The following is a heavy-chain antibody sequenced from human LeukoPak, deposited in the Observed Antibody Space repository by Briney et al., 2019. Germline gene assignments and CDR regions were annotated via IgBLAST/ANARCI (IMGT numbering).Heavy chain of an antibody. D-gene: IGHD1-1*01. CDR3: VRDQGTWWFDP. Sequence: SETLSLTCSVSGASISTYYWSWIRQPPGKGLEWIGYIYHSGSTNYSPSLKSRVTISIDTSKNQFSLKLSSVTAADTAVYYCVRDQGTWWFDPWGQGTLVTVSS. V-gene: IGHV4-59*01. CDR1: GASISTYY. J-gene: IGHJ5*02. CDR2: IYHSGST.